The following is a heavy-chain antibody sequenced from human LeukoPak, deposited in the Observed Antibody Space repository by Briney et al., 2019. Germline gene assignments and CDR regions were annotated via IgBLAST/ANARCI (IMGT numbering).Heavy chain of an antibody. CDR3: ARPGYCSGTTCYSYNYYGMDV. V-gene: IGHV3-13*01. CDR1: GFTFSDYD. J-gene: IGHJ6*02. D-gene: IGHD2-2*01. Sequence: GGSLRLSCAASGFTFSDYDMHWVRQAAGKSLEWVSGIGIVGDTHYPGAVKGRFTISRDNAKNSLYLQMNSLRAEDTAVYYCARPGYCSGTTCYSYNYYGMDVWGQGTTATVSS. CDR2: IGIVGDT.